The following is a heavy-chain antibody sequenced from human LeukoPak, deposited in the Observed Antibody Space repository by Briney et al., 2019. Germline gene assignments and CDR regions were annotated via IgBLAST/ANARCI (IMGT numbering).Heavy chain of an antibody. V-gene: IGHV4-39*01. CDR1: GGSISSSSYY. J-gene: IGHJ4*02. CDR3: ASLRERSYYARGFDY. D-gene: IGHD3-3*01. Sequence: PSETLSLTCTVSGGSISSSSYYWGWIRQPPGKGLEWIGSIYYSGSTYYNASLKSRVTISVDTSKNQSSLKLSSVTAANTAVYYCASLRERSYYARGFDYWGQGTLVTVSS. CDR2: IYYSGST.